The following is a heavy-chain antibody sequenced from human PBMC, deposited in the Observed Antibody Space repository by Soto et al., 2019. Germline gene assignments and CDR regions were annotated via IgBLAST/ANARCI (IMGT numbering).Heavy chain of an antibody. CDR2: ISYDGTNH. D-gene: IGHD2-2*01. J-gene: IGHJ4*02. CDR1: RFTFSNYG. Sequence: QVQLVESGGGVVQPGGSLTLSCAASRFTFSNYGMHWVRQAPGEGLEWVAVISYDGTNHYYADSVRGRFTLSRDNSKNTLYLHMDRLTSDDMAVYYCASDTKTGVVVPGAPKYWGQGTLVAVSS. CDR3: ASDTKTGVVVPGAPKY. V-gene: IGHV3-30*03.